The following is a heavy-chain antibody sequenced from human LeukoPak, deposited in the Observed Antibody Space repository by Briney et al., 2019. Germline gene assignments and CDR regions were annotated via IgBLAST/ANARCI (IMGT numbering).Heavy chain of an antibody. V-gene: IGHV3-30*02. Sequence: GGSLRLSCAASGFTFSSYGMHWVRQAPGKGLEGVAFIRYDGSNKYYADSVKGRFTISRDNSKKTLYLQMNSLIAEDMAVYYCAKDRVLALWGDSDSWGQGTLVTVSS. D-gene: IGHD2-21*02. CDR3: AKDRVLALWGDSDS. CDR1: GFTFSSYG. J-gene: IGHJ5*01. CDR2: IRYDGSNK.